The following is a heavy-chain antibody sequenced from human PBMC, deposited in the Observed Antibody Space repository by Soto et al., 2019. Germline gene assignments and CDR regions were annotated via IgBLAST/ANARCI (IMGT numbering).Heavy chain of an antibody. CDR3: ARDGWDHYDSSGYYGFDP. CDR2: IIPIFGTA. Sequence: ASSVKVSCKASGGTFSSYAISWVRQAPGQGLEWMGGIIPIFGTANYAQKFQGRVTITADESTSTAYMELSSLRSEDTAVYYCARDGWDHYDSSGYYGFDPWGQGTLVTVSS. V-gene: IGHV1-69*13. D-gene: IGHD3-22*01. J-gene: IGHJ5*02. CDR1: GGTFSSYA.